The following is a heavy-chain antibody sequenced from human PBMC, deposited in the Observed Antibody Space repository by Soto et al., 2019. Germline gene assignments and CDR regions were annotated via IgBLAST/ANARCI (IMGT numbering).Heavy chain of an antibody. D-gene: IGHD2-15*01. J-gene: IGHJ2*01. V-gene: IGHV1-18*01. CDR2: LGPYNGNK. CDR1: GYTFADYG. CDR3: ARCYCTVGSCYTCWHFDL. Sequence: QAQLVQSGAEVKKPGASVKVSCQAGGYTFADYGISWLRQASGQGLEWVGWLGPYNGNKNYAHNLQARVTMTTDTSTNTAYMELRRRRSDDTALYYCARCYCTVGSCYTCWHFDLWCRGTLLTVSS.